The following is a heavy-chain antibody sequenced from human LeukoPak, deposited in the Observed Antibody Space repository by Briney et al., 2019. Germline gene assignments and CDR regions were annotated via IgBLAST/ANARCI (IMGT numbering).Heavy chain of an antibody. V-gene: IGHV6-1*01. CDR3: ARADSWELLGWFDP. CDR1: GDSVSSNSAA. J-gene: IGHJ5*02. D-gene: IGHD1-26*01. CDR2: TYYRSKWYN. Sequence: SQTLSLTCAISGDSVSSNSAAWNWIRQSPSRGLEWLGRTYYRSKWYNDYAVFVKSRITINPDTSKNQFSLQLNSVTPEDTAVYYCARADSWELLGWFDPWGQGTLVTVSS.